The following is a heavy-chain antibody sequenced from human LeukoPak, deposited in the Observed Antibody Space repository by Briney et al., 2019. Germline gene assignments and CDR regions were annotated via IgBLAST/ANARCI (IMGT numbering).Heavy chain of an antibody. J-gene: IGHJ4*02. Sequence: GGSLRLSCAASGFTFSNAWMSWVRQAPGKGLEWVGRIKSKTDGGTTDYAAPVKGRFTISRDDSKNTLYLQMNSLKTEDTAVYYCTTDYSGSYLSLDYWGQGTLVTVSS. V-gene: IGHV3-15*01. CDR3: TTDYSGSYLSLDY. CDR2: IKSKTDGGTT. D-gene: IGHD1-26*01. CDR1: GFTFSNAW.